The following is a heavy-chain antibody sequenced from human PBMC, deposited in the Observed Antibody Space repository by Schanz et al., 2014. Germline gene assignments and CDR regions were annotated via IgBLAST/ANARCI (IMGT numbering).Heavy chain of an antibody. D-gene: IGHD2-2*01. CDR2: VPFDGSQK. Sequence: QVQLVESGGGVDQPGRSLRLSCAASGFTFSSYALHWVRQAPGKGLEWVAFVPFDGSQKFYADSVKGRFTISRDNSKNTVYLQMNSLRPGDTAVYYCARESSNDIVLVPGAVFDHWGQGILVTVSS. CDR3: ARESSNDIVLVPGAVFDH. J-gene: IGHJ4*02. CDR1: GFTFSSYA. V-gene: IGHV3-30*04.